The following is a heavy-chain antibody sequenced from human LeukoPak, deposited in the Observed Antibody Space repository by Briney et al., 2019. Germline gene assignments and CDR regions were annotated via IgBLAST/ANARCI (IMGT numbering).Heavy chain of an antibody. CDR2: ISSSSSTI. CDR3: ARARRRARGVPFDGMDV. V-gene: IGHV3-48*02. J-gene: IGHJ6*02. Sequence: PGGSLRLSCAASGFTFSSYSMNWVRQAPGKGLEWVSYISSSSSTIYYADSVKGRFTISRDNAKNSLYLQMNSLRDEDTAVYYCARARRRARGVPFDGMDVWGQGTTVTVSS. D-gene: IGHD3-10*01. CDR1: GFTFSSYS.